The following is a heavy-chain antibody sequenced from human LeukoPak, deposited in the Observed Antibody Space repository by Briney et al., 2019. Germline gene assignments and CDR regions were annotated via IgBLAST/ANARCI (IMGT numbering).Heavy chain of an antibody. Sequence: ASVKVSCKACGYTFTGYYMHWVRQAPCPGNEWMGWINPNSGGPNYAQKFQGRVTMTRDTSISTAYRDLSRLRSDVTAVYYCARESRTTDWFDPWGQGTLVTVSS. CDR2: INPNSGGP. V-gene: IGHV1-2*02. CDR1: GYTFTGYY. J-gene: IGHJ5*02. D-gene: IGHD1-7*01. CDR3: ARESRTTDWFDP.